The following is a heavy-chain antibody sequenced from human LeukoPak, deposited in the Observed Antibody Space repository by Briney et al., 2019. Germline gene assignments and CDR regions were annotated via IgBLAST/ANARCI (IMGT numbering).Heavy chain of an antibody. Sequence: HPGRSLRLSCAASGFTSSSYGMHWVRQAPGKGLEWVAVISYDGSNKYYADSVKGRFTISRDNSKNTLYLQMNSLRAEDTAVYYCAKTGATTLFDPWGQGTLVTVSS. CDR2: ISYDGSNK. CDR1: GFTSSSYG. V-gene: IGHV3-30*18. J-gene: IGHJ5*02. D-gene: IGHD1-26*01. CDR3: AKTGATTLFDP.